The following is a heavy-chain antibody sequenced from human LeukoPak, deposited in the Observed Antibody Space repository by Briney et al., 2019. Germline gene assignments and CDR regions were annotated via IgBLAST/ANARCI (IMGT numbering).Heavy chain of an antibody. D-gene: IGHD6-19*01. V-gene: IGHV3-7*04. CDR1: GFPLSTYW. J-gene: IGHJ4*02. Sequence: GGSLILSCEASGFPLSTYWLSWVRQAPGEGLEWVANIKQDGSANWYADSVKGRSTVSRDNARNSVYLEMNSLRAEDTAIYYCARGRYNTGWYPDYFDYWGQGTLVTVSS. CDR3: ARGRYNTGWYPDYFDY. CDR2: IKQDGSAN.